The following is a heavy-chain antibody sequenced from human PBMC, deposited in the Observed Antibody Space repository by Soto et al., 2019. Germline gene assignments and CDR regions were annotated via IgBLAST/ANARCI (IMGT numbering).Heavy chain of an antibody. J-gene: IGHJ4*02. CDR1: GGTFSSYT. V-gene: IGHV1-69*08. CDR3: ARDPGASGDYAEDY. D-gene: IGHD2-21*02. Sequence: QVQLVQSGAEVKKPGSSVKVSCKASGGTFSSYTISWVRQAPGQGLEWMGRIIPILGIANYAQKFQGRVTITADKATSTAYMELSSLRSEDTAVYYCARDPGASGDYAEDYWGQGTLVTVSS. CDR2: IIPILGIA.